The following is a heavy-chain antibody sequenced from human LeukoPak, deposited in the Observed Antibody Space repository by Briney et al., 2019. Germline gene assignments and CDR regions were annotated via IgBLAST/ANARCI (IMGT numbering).Heavy chain of an antibody. Sequence: GGSLRLSCAASGFTFSSYGMHLGRPAPRKGLGWGAVISYDGSNKYYADSVKGRFTISRDNSKNTLYLQMNSLRAEDTAVYYCASNSPTADGYYSFDYWGQGTLVTVSS. CDR3: ASNSPTADGYYSFDY. CDR2: ISYDGSNK. D-gene: IGHD3-10*01. V-gene: IGHV3-30*03. CDR1: GFTFSSYG. J-gene: IGHJ4*02.